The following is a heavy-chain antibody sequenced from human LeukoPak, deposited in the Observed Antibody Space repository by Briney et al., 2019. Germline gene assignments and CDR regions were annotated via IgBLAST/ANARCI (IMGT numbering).Heavy chain of an antibody. D-gene: IGHD1-26*01. CDR2: IYYSGST. CDR3: ARTEVSGSSPFDY. V-gene: IGHV4-59*08. CDR1: GGSISSYY. J-gene: IGHJ4*02. Sequence: PSETLSLTCTVSGGSISSYYWSWIRQPPEKGLEWIGYIYYSGSTNYNPSLKSRVTISVDMSKNQSSLKLSSVTAADTAVYYCARTEVSGSSPFDYWGQGTLVTVSS.